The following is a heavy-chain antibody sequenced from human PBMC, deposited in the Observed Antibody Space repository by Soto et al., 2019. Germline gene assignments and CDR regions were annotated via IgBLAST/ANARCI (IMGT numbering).Heavy chain of an antibody. CDR2: IWYDGSNK. CDR1: GFTFSSYG. J-gene: IGHJ4*02. Sequence: QVQLVESGGGVVQPGRSLRLSCAASGFTFSSYGMHWVRQAPGKGLEWVAVIWYDGSNKYYADSVKGRFTISRDNSKNTLYLQMNSLRAYDTAVYYCAREGYYYGSPDHFDYWGQGTLVTVSS. CDR3: AREGYYYGSPDHFDY. D-gene: IGHD3-10*01. V-gene: IGHV3-33*01.